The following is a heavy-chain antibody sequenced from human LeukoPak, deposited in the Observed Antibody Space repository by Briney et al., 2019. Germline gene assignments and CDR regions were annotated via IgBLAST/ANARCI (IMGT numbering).Heavy chain of an antibody. CDR3: ARDLLRGETGSWFEAFDI. CDR2: INHSGIT. CDR1: GGSFSGYY. Sequence: PSETLSLTCAVYGGSFSGYYWTWIRQTPGKGLEWIGEINHSGITDYNPSLRSRVTISVDTSKNQFSLKLSSVTAADTAIYFCARDLLRGETGSWFEAFDIWGQGTMVTVSS. V-gene: IGHV4-34*01. J-gene: IGHJ3*02. D-gene: IGHD6-13*01.